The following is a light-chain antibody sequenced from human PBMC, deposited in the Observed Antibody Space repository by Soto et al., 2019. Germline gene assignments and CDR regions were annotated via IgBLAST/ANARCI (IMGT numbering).Light chain of an antibody. V-gene: IGLV2-8*01. CDR3: GSHAGSNNLV. CDR1: SSDVGSYNY. CDR2: EVN. Sequence: QSVLTQPPSASGSPGQSVTISCTGTSSDVGSYNYVSWYQLHPGKAPKLMIYEVNKRPSGVPDRFSGSKSGNTASLTVSGLQAEDEADYYCGSHAGSNNLVFGGGTKVTVL. J-gene: IGLJ2*01.